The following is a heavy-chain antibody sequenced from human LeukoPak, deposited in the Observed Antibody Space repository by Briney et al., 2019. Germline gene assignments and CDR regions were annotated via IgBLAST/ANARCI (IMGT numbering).Heavy chain of an antibody. CDR1: GFTLSTYA. J-gene: IGHJ4*02. V-gene: IGHV3-23*01. CDR2: ISDSGSST. Sequence: GGSLRLSCAASGFTLSTYAMNWVRQAPGKGLEWISAISDSGSSTYNADSVKGRFTVSRDNSKSTLYLQMNSLRAEDTAVYYCATSRAYWGQGSLVTVSS. CDR3: ATSRAY.